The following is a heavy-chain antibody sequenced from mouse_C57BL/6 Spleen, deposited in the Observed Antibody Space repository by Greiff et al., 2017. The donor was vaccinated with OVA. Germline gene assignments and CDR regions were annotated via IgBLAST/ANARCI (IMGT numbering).Heavy chain of an antibody. CDR2: ISSGSSTI. J-gene: IGHJ3*01. V-gene: IGHV5-17*01. CDR3: ARGYGYPWFAY. D-gene: IGHD2-2*01. Sequence: EVQLVESGGGLVKPGGSLKLSCAASGFTFSDYGMHWVRQAPEKGLEWVAYISSGSSTIYYADTVKGRFTLSRDNAKNTLFLQMTSLRSEDSAMYCCARGYGYPWFAYWGQGTLVTVAA. CDR1: GFTFSDYG.